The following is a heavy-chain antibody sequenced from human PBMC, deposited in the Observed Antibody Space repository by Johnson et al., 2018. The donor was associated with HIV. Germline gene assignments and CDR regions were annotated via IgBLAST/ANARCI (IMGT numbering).Heavy chain of an antibody. CDR2: IKQDGSEK. CDR3: AREREIFGVVTEDAFDS. CDR1: GFTFSDYY. V-gene: IGHV3-7*01. Sequence: VQLVESGGGLVKPGGSLRLSCAASGFTFSDYYMSWIRQAPGKGLEWVANIKQDGSEKYYVDSVKGRFTISRDNAKNSLYLQMNSLRAEDTAVYYCAREREIFGVVTEDAFDSWGQGTMVTVSS. D-gene: IGHD3-3*01. J-gene: IGHJ3*02.